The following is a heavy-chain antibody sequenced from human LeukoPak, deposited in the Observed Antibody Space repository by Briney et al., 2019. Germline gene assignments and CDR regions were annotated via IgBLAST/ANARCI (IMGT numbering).Heavy chain of an antibody. CDR3: ARDTDDSSCYYFDY. Sequence: PGGPLRLSCAASGFTFSSYAMHWVRQAPGKGLEWVAVISYDGSNKYYADSVKGRFTISRDNSKNTLYLQMNSLRAEDTAVYYCARDTDDSSCYYFDYWGKGTLVTVSS. D-gene: IGHD3-22*01. V-gene: IGHV3-30*01. J-gene: IGHJ4*02. CDR2: ISYDGSNK. CDR1: GFTFSSYA.